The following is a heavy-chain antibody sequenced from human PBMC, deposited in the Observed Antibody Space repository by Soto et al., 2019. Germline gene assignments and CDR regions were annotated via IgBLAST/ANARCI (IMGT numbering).Heavy chain of an antibody. Sequence: QVQLVESGGGVVQPGRSLRLSCAASGFTFSSYGMHWVRQAPGKGLEWVAVIWYDGSNKYYADSVKGRFTISRDNSKNTLYLQMNSLRAEDTAVYYCASPVAAAGILDVWGQGTTVTVSS. CDR3: ASPVAAAGILDV. V-gene: IGHV3-33*01. CDR1: GFTFSSYG. J-gene: IGHJ6*02. CDR2: IWYDGSNK. D-gene: IGHD6-13*01.